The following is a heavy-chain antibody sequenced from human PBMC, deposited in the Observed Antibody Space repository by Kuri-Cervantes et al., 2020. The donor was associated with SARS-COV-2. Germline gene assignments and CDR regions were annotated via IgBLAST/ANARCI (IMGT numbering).Heavy chain of an antibody. V-gene: IGHV3-7*02. CDR2: INQDGSEK. Sequence: ETLSLTCAASGFTFSYYWMSWVRQAPGKGLEWVANINQDGSEKYYVGSVKGRFTISRDNAKNSLYLQMNSLRAEDTAVYYCARGEHYARAKIGEDGLDIWGQGTMVTVSS. D-gene: IGHD2-2*01. CDR1: GFTFSYYW. CDR3: ARGEHYARAKIGEDGLDI. J-gene: IGHJ3*02.